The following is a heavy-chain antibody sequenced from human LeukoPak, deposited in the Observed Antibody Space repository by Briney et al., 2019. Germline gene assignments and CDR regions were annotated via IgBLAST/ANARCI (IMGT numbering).Heavy chain of an antibody. Sequence: SQTLSLTCTVSGGSISSGNYYWSWIRQHPGKGLEWIGYMYYRGSTYYNPSLKSRVTISVDTSKNQFSLKLSSVTAADTAVYYCARSYGYGTNFDYWGQGTLVTVSS. D-gene: IGHD5-18*01. V-gene: IGHV4-31*03. CDR2: MYYRGST. J-gene: IGHJ4*02. CDR1: GGSISSGNYY. CDR3: ARSYGYGTNFDY.